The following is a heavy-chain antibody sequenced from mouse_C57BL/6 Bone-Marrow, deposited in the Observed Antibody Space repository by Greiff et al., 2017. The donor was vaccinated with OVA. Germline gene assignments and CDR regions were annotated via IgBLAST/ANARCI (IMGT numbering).Heavy chain of an antibody. D-gene: IGHD1-1*01. CDR2: IDPETGGT. J-gene: IGHJ4*01. CDR1: GYTFTDYE. Sequence: VKLVESGAELVRPGASVTLSCKASGYTFTDYEMHWVKQTPVHGLEWIGAIDPETGGTAYNQKFKGKAILTADKSSSTAYMELRSLTSEDSAVYYCTPLHYAMDYWGQGTSVTVSS. V-gene: IGHV1-15*01. CDR3: TPLHYAMDY.